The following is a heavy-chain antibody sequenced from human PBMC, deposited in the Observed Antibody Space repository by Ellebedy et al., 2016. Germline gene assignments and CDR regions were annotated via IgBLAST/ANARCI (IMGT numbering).Heavy chain of an antibody. D-gene: IGHD3-10*01. CDR1: GFTFSSYA. V-gene: IGHV3-23*01. J-gene: IGHJ4*02. Sequence: GESLKISXAASGFTFSSYAMSWVRQAPGKGLEWVSAISGSGGSTYYADSVKGRFTISRDNSKNTLYLQMNSLRAEDTAVYYCAKGRFGEFDYWGQGTLVTVSS. CDR3: AKGRFGEFDY. CDR2: ISGSGGST.